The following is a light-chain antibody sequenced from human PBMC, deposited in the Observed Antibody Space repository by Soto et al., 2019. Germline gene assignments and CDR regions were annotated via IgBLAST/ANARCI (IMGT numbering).Light chain of an antibody. CDR2: DTS. J-gene: IGKJ2*01. CDR3: QQYGSSLYT. V-gene: IGKV3-20*01. Sequence: EIVLTQSPATLSSSPGERATLSCRASQTVSSKLAWYQHKPGQAPRLLIYDTSNRATGIPDRFSGSGSGTDFTLTISRLEPEDFAVYYCQQYGSSLYTFGQGTKLEIK. CDR1: QTVSSK.